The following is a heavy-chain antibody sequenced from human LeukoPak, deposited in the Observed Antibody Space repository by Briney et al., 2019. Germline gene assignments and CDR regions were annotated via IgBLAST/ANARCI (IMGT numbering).Heavy chain of an antibody. J-gene: IGHJ5*02. CDR1: GGSISSYY. CDR2: IYTSGST. Sequence: SETLSLTCTVSGGSISSYYWSWIRQPAGKGLEWIGRIYTSGSTNYNPFLKSRVTMSVDTSKNQFSLKLSSVTAADTAVYYCARDRGMWVTGTTNWFDPWGQGTLVTVSS. D-gene: IGHD1-7*01. V-gene: IGHV4-4*07. CDR3: ARDRGMWVTGTTNWFDP.